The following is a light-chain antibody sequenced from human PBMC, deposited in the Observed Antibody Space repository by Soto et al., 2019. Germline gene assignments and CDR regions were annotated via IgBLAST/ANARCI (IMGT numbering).Light chain of an antibody. J-gene: IGKJ1*01. Sequence: TQLTQSPTTLSASVGDRVTITCRASQDISRWLAWYQQKPGQAPKLLIYKASSLEGGVPSRFSGSGSGTEFTLTISSLQPDDLSSYFCQQYNTPWTFGQGTKLEIK. CDR2: KAS. CDR1: QDISRW. V-gene: IGKV1-5*03. CDR3: QQYNTPWT.